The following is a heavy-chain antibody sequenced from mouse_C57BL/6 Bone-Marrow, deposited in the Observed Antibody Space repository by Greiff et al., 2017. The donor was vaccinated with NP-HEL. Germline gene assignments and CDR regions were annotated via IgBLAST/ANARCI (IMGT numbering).Heavy chain of an antibody. V-gene: IGHV5-12*01. CDR3: ARHVGWYFDV. Sequence: KLVESGGGLVQPGGSLKLSCAASGFTFSDYYMYWVRQTPEKRLEWVAYISNGGGSTYYPDTVKGRFTISRDNAKNTLYLQMSRLKSEDTAMYYCARHVGWYFDVWGTGTTVTVSS. CDR2: ISNGGGST. CDR1: GFTFSDYY. J-gene: IGHJ1*03.